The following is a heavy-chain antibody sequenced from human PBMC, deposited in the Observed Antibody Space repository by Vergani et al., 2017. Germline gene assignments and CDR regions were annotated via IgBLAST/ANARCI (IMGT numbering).Heavy chain of an antibody. J-gene: IGHJ5*02. V-gene: IGHV1-2*02. Sequence: QVQLVQSVAEVKKPGASVKVSCKVSGYTLTELSMHWVRQAPGKGLEWMGWINPNSGGTNYAQKFQGRVTMTRDTSISTAYMELSRLRSDDTAVYYCARSITMVRGDSGGFDPWGQGTLVTVSS. CDR1: GYTLTELS. D-gene: IGHD3-10*01. CDR2: INPNSGGT. CDR3: ARSITMVRGDSGGFDP.